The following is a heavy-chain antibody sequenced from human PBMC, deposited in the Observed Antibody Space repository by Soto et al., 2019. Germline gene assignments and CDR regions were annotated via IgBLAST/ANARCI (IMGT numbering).Heavy chain of an antibody. J-gene: IGHJ4*02. CDR3: ARVSLVGPSGGRYFDY. D-gene: IGHD1-26*01. Sequence: EVQLVESGGGLVQPGGSLRLSCAASGFTFSAHYMDWVRQAPGKGLEWVGRIKNKANSYTTEYAASVEGRFTISREDSQNSLYLQMNSLKTVDTAVYYCARVSLVGPSGGRYFDYWGQGSQVAVSS. CDR2: IKNKANSYTT. V-gene: IGHV3-72*01. CDR1: GFTFSAHY.